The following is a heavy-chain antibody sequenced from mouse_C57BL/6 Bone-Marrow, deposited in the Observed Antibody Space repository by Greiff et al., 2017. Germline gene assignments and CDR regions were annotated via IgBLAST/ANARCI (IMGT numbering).Heavy chain of an antibody. Sequence: VQLQQPGAELVMPGASVKLSCKASGYTFTSYWMHWVKQRPGQGLEWIGEIDPSDSYTNYNQKFKGKSTLTVDKSSSTAYMQLSSLTSEDSAVYYCARSVVGAMDYWCQGTSVTVSS. CDR1: GYTFTSYW. V-gene: IGHV1-69*01. CDR3: ARSVVGAMDY. J-gene: IGHJ4*01. D-gene: IGHD1-1*01. CDR2: IDPSDSYT.